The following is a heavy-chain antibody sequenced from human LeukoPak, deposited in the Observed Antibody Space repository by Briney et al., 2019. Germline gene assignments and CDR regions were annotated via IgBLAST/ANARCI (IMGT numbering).Heavy chain of an antibody. CDR2: ISGSGGST. J-gene: IGHJ4*02. CDR1: GFTFTSYS. V-gene: IGHV3-23*01. D-gene: IGHD6-13*01. Sequence: GGSLRLSCAASGFTFTSYSMNWVRQAPGKGLEWVSVISGSGGSTYYADSVKGRFTISRDNSKNTLHLQMNSLRVEDTAVYYCAKDLLGSGWYYFAHWGQGTLVTVSS. CDR3: AKDLLGSGWYYFAH.